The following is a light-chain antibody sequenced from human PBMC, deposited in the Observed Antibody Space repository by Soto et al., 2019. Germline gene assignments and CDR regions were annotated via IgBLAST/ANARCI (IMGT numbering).Light chain of an antibody. CDR2: EVS. Sequence: QSALTQPPSASGSPGQSVSISCTGTSSDVGGYDYVSWYQQHPGRAPQLMIFEVSKRPSGVPDRFFGSKSGNTASLTVSGLQAEDEADYYCSSYAGSSTLVFGGGTQLTVL. CDR1: SSDVGGYDY. CDR3: SSYAGSSTLV. J-gene: IGLJ2*01. V-gene: IGLV2-8*01.